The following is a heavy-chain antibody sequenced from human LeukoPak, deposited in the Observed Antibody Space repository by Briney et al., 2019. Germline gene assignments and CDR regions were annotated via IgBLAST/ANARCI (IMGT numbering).Heavy chain of an antibody. CDR1: GFTFSSYA. CDR3: GKDLGSSYYGSGSYYDY. Sequence: GGSLRLSCAASGFTFSSYAMSWVRQAPGKGLEWVSAISGSGGSTYYADSVKGRFTISRDNSKNTLYLQMNSLRAEDTAVYYCGKDLGSSYYGSGSYYDYWGQGTLVTVSS. CDR2: ISGSGGST. J-gene: IGHJ4*02. D-gene: IGHD3-10*01. V-gene: IGHV3-23*01.